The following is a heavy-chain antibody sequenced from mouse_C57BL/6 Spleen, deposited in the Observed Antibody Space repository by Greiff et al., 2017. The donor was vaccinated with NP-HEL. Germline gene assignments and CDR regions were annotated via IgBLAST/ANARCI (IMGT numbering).Heavy chain of an antibody. D-gene: IGHD3-2*02. CDR3: ARTAQARYYAMDY. J-gene: IGHJ4*01. CDR2: IHPNSGST. V-gene: IGHV1-64*01. Sequence: QVQLQQPGAELVKPGASVKLSCKASGYTFTSYWMHWVKQRPGQGLEWIGMIHPNSGSTNYNEKFKSKATLTVDKSSSTAYMQLSSLTSEDSAVYYCARTAQARYYAMDYWGQGTSVTVSS. CDR1: GYTFTSYW.